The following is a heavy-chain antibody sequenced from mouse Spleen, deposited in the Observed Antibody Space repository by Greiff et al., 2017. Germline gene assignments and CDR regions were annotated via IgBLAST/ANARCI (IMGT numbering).Heavy chain of an antibody. Sequence: LVESGAELVRPGSSVKISCKASGYAFSSYWMNWVKQRPGQGLEWIGQIYPGDGDTNYNGKFKGKATLTADKSSSTAYMQLSSLTSEDSAVYFCARGYGSFYAMDYWGQGTSVTVSS. CDR1: GYAFSSYW. J-gene: IGHJ4*01. V-gene: IGHV1-80*01. CDR3: ARGYGSFYAMDY. CDR2: IYPGDGDT. D-gene: IGHD2-10*02.